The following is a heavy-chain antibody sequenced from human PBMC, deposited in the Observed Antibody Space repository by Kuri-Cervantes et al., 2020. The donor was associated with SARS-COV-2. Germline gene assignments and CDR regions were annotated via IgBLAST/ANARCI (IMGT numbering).Heavy chain of an antibody. CDR1: GGSISSSSYY. CDR3: ARSSPPSGRGWGYYYYGMDV. V-gene: IGHV4-39*01. D-gene: IGHD3-16*01. Sequence: GSLRLSCTVSGGSISSSSYYWGWIRQPPGKGLEWIGSIYYSGSTYYNPSLKSRVTISVDTSKNQFSLKLSSVTAADTAVYYCARSSPPSGRGWGYYYYGMDVWGQGTTVTVSS. CDR2: IYYSGST. J-gene: IGHJ6*02.